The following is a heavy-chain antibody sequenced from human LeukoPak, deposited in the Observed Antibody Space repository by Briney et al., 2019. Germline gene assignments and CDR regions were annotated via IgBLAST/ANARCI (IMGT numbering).Heavy chain of an antibody. Sequence: TFSSYAMSWIRQPPGKGLEYIGSIHYSGSTYYNLSLKSRVTISVDTSKNQFSLKLRSVTAADTAVYYCARHDRSGYDSRGLFDYWGQGTLVTVSS. D-gene: IGHD5-12*01. V-gene: IGHV4-39*01. CDR1: TFSSYA. CDR2: IHYSGST. J-gene: IGHJ4*02. CDR3: ARHDRSGYDSRGLFDY.